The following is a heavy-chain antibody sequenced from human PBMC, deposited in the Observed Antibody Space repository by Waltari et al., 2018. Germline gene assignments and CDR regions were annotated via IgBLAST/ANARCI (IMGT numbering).Heavy chain of an antibody. CDR2: VNPSSGAT. D-gene: IGHD1-1*01. CDR3: ARNKGKTISTRRAFRLDP. V-gene: IGHV1-2*02. Sequence: QVQLVQSGAEVKKPGASVKVSCKSSGYSFSDYYINWVRQAPGQGLEWMGWVNPSSGATTYAQKFQAMVTMTRDRATNTAYMDLRGLTPDDTAVYFCARNKGKTISTRRAFRLDPWGQGTLVSVSS. J-gene: IGHJ5*02. CDR1: GYSFSDYY.